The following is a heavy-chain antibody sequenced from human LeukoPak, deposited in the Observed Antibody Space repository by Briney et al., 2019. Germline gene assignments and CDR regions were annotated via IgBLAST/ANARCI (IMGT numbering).Heavy chain of an antibody. J-gene: IGHJ6*03. CDR1: GGTFSSYA. CDR3: ASGIAAAGPYYYYYMDV. V-gene: IGHV1-69*05. CDR2: IIPIFGTA. Sequence: SVKVSCKASGGTFSSYAISWVRQAPGQGLEWMGGIIPIFGTANYAQKFQGRVTITTDESTSTAYMELSSLRSEDTTVYYCASGIAAAGPYYYYYMDVWGKGTTVTVSS. D-gene: IGHD6-13*01.